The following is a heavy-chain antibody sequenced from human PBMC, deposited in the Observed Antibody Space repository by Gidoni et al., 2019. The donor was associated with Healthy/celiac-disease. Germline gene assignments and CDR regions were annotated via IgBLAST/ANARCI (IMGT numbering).Heavy chain of an antibody. CDR2: IAWDDDK. J-gene: IGHJ4*02. CDR1: GFSLRTSGMR. CDR3: ARSGIAVAEYYFDY. V-gene: IGHV2-70*04. D-gene: IGHD6-19*01. Sequence: QVTLKESGPALVKPTQTLTLTCTFSGFSLRTSGMRVSWIRQPPGKALEWLARIAWDDDKFYSTSLKTRLTIAKDTSKNQVVLTMTNMDPVDTATYYCARSGIAVAEYYFDYWGQGTLVTVSS.